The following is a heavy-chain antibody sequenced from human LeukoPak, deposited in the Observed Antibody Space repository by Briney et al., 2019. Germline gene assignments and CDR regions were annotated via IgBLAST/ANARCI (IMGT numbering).Heavy chain of an antibody. D-gene: IGHD1-26*01. CDR3: ARDRRVGATPYYFDY. Sequence: SETLSLTCTVSGGSISSYYWSWLRQPPGKGLEWLGYIYYSGSTNYNPSLKSRVTISVDTSKNQFSLKLSSVTAADTAVYYCARDRRVGATPYYFDYWGQGTLVTVSS. CDR2: IYYSGST. CDR1: GGSISSYY. J-gene: IGHJ4*02. V-gene: IGHV4-59*01.